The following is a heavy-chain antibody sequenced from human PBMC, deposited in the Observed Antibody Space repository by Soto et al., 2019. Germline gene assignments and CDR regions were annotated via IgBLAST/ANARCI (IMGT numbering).Heavy chain of an antibody. J-gene: IGHJ6*01. V-gene: IGHV3-30*18. CDR1: GFTFSTYG. CDR3: AKGQHCSSTSCYFYHYGMDV. Sequence: QVQLVESGGGVVQPGRSLRLSCVASGFTFSTYGMHWVRQAPGKGLEWVAVIPYDGKNKYYADSVKGRLTISRDNSKNTVYLQMSRLRGEDTAVYYCAKGQHCSSTSCYFYHYGMDVW. CDR2: IPYDGKNK. D-gene: IGHD2-2*01.